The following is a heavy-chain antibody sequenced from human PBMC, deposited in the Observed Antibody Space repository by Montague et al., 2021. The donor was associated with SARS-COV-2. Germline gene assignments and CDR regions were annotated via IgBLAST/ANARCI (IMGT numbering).Heavy chain of an antibody. CDR2: ISHSGST. V-gene: IGHV4-34*01. Sequence: SETLSLTCAVYGGSLSGYYWSWICQPPGAGLGWIAVISHSGSTSSNPSLKSRVTISVDTSKNQFSLKLSAATAADTAVYYCARVPYRLLFVPRYYGMDVWGQGTTVTASS. J-gene: IGHJ6*02. CDR1: GGSLSGYY. CDR3: ARVPYRLLFVPRYYGMDV. D-gene: IGHD2-2*01.